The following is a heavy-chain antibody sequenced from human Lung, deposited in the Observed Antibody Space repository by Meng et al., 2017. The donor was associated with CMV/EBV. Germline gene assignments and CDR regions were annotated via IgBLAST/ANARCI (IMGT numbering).Heavy chain of an antibody. J-gene: IGHJ4*02. CDR2: ISGNRGSI. V-gene: IGHV3-9*01. CDR1: GFTFKNYV. Sequence: SLKISCAASGFTFKNYVMHWVRQAPGKGLEWVSGISGNRGSIGYVDSVKGRFTISRDNAKNSLYLQMNSLRAEDTALYYCAKDTGYDSSGYNSNFDYWGQGNXVNGSS. CDR3: AKDTGYDSSGYNSNFDY. D-gene: IGHD3-22*01.